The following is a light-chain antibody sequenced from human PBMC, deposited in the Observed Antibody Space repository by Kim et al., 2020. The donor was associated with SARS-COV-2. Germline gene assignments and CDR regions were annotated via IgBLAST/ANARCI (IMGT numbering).Light chain of an antibody. J-gene: IGKJ4*01. CDR2: GAS. CDR1: QGISNW. Sequence: ASVGDRVTITCRARQGISNWLAWYQQKPGKAPNLLIYGASSLHSGVPSRFSGSGSGTDFTLTISSLQPEDFATYYCQQADSSPLTFGGGTKVDIK. V-gene: IGKV1-12*01. CDR3: QQADSSPLT.